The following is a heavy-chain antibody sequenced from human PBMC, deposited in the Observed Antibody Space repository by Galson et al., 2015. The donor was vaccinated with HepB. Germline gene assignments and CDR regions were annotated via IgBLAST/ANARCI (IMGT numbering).Heavy chain of an antibody. V-gene: IGHV1-18*01. CDR3: GRLGDGTYYDILSGYHHTWFDL. CDR1: GYTFISYG. D-gene: IGHD3-9*01. CDR2: ISAYTGNT. Sequence: SVKVSCKASGYTFISYGISWVRQAPGQGLEWMGWISAYTGNTNYAQKFRDRVTLTTDTSTSTVYMELRGLVSDDTAVYFCGRLGDGTYYDILSGYHHTWFDLWCQGTLVTVSS. J-gene: IGHJ5*02.